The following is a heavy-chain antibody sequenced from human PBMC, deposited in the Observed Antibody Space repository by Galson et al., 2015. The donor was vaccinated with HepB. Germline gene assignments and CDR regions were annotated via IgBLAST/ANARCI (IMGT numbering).Heavy chain of an antibody. J-gene: IGHJ3*02. Sequence: SLRLSCAASGFTFSNAWMSWVRQAPGKGLEWVGRIKSKTDGGTTDYAAPVKGRFTISRDGSKNTAYLQMNSLKTEDTAVYYCTRHNGGDAQDAFDIWGQGTMVTVSS. CDR3: TRHNGGDAQDAFDI. CDR1: GFTFSNAW. D-gene: IGHD2-21*02. V-gene: IGHV3-15*01. CDR2: IKSKTDGGTT.